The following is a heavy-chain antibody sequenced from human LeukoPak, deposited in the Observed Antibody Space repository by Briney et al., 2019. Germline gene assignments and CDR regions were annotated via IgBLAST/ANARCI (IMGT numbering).Heavy chain of an antibody. J-gene: IGHJ4*02. V-gene: IGHV3-49*04. CDR2: IRSKDYGGTT. D-gene: IGHD1-26*01. CDR1: GFTFGDYA. CDR3: TRGRIVGNPLDY. Sequence: GGALRLSCTASGFTFGDYAMSWVRQAPGKGLEWVCFIRSKDYGGTTEYAASVKGRFTISRDDSKSIAYLQMNSLKTEDTAVYYCTRGRIVGNPLDYWGQGTLVTVSS.